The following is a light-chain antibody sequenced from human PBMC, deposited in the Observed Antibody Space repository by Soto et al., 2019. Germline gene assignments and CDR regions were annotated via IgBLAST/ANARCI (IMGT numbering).Light chain of an antibody. V-gene: IGLV2-14*01. CDR1: SSDVGGYNY. J-gene: IGLJ2*01. Sequence: QSVLTQPASVSGSPGQSITISCTGTSSDVGGYNYVSWYQQHPGKAPKLMIYEVSNRPSGVYNRFSGSKSGNTASLTISGLQGEDEADYYCSSYTSSSPVVFGGGTKLTVL. CDR2: EVS. CDR3: SSYTSSSPVV.